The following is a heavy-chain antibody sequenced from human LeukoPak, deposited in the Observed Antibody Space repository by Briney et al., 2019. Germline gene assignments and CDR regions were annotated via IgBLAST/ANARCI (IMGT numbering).Heavy chain of an antibody. Sequence: GGSLRLSCAASGFTFSSYGMHWVRQAPGKGLEWVAFIRYDGSNKYYADSVKGRFTISRDNSKNTLYLQMNSLRAEDTAVYYCAKEGRAYSYGYLALPAPHFDYWGQGTLVTVSS. J-gene: IGHJ4*02. V-gene: IGHV3-30*02. CDR3: AKEGRAYSYGYLALPAPHFDY. CDR1: GFTFSSYG. CDR2: IRYDGSNK. D-gene: IGHD5-18*01.